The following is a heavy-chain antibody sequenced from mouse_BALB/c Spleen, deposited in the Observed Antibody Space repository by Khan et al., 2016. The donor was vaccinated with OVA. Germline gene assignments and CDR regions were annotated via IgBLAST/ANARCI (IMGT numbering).Heavy chain of an antibody. V-gene: IGHV14-1*02. D-gene: IGHD2-3*01. CDR1: GFNIKDYY. CDR3: ARDGYSPWFAY. Sequence: VRLQQSGAELVRPGALVKLSCKASGFNIKDYYMHWVKQRPEQGLVWIGRIDPEYGDTIYDPKFQGKASITSDTSSNPAYLQLSSLTSEDTAVYYCARDGYSPWFAYWGQGTLVTVSA. CDR2: IDPEYGDT. J-gene: IGHJ3*01.